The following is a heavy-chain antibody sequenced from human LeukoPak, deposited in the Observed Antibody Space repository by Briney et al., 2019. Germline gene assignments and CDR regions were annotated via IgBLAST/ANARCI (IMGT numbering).Heavy chain of an antibody. CDR1: GFTFSSYG. CDR2: IYSGGST. V-gene: IGHV3-53*01. CDR3: ARAPTYSSGWYNYYYYYMDV. Sequence: GGSLRLSCAASGFTFSSYGMHWVRQAPGKGLEWVSVIYSGGSTYYADSVKGRFTISRDNSKNTLYLQMNSLRAEDTAVYDCARAPTYSSGWYNYYYYYMDVWGKGTTVTISS. D-gene: IGHD6-19*01. J-gene: IGHJ6*03.